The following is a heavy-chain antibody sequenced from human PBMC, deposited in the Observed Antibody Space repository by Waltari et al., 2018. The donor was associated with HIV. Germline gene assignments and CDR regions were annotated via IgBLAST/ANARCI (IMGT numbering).Heavy chain of an antibody. CDR3: TKPGGLLAVGDYFDY. J-gene: IGHJ4*02. V-gene: IGHV3-30*18. D-gene: IGHD6-19*01. Sequence: QVQLVESGGGVVQPGRSLRLSCTASGFTFSRYVMHWVRQAPGKGLEWVGVLWSDGSKKYYADSVKGRFTISRDNSKNTLYLQMNSLRTEDTAIYYCTKPGGLLAVGDYFDYWGQGTLVTVSS. CDR1: GFTFSRYV. CDR2: LWSDGSKK.